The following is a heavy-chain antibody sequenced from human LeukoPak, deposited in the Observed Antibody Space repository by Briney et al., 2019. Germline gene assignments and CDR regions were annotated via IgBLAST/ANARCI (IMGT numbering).Heavy chain of an antibody. CDR2: INPNSGGT. D-gene: IGHD3-22*01. CDR1: GYTFTGYY. J-gene: IGHJ3*02. V-gene: IGHV1-2*02. Sequence: ASVKVSCKASGYTFTGYYMHWVRQAPGQGLEWMGWINPNSGGTNHAQKFQGRVTMTRDTSISTAYMELSRLRSDDTAVYYCARDSVSIVVVITTALHAFDIWGKGTMVTVSS. CDR3: ARDSVSIVVVITTALHAFDI.